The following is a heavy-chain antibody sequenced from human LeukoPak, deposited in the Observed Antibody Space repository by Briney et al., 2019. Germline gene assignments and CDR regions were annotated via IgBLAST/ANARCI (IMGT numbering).Heavy chain of an antibody. CDR3: ARQRGYSYEFDY. V-gene: IGHV4-31*03. CDR2: IYYSGST. J-gene: IGHJ4*02. Sequence: SQTLSLTCTVSGGSISSGGYYWSWIRQHPGKGLEWIGYIYYSGSTYYNPSPKSRVTISVDTSKNQFSLKLSSVTAADTAVYYCARQRGYSYEFDYWGQGTLVTVSS. D-gene: IGHD5-18*01. CDR1: GGSISSGGYY.